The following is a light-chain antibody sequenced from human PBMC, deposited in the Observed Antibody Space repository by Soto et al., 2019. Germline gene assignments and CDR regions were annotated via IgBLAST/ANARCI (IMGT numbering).Light chain of an antibody. CDR2: AAS. J-gene: IGKJ5*01. V-gene: IGKV3-20*01. CDR1: QSVSSSH. CDR3: QQSSSSPIT. Sequence: EIVLRPAPTSLCLSPGEHTTLPCRASQSVSSSHLAWYQHKPGQAPRLLIYAASSRATGSPDRFSGGGSGTDFTLTISRLEAEDFAVYYCQQSSSSPITFGQVTRLAIK.